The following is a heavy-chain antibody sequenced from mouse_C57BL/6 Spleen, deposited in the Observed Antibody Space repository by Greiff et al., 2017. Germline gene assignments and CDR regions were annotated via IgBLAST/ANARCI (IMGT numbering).Heavy chain of an antibody. CDR1: GYTFTDYN. D-gene: IGHD2-2*01. J-gene: IGHJ4*01. CDR2: INPNNGGT. Sequence: VQLQQSGPELVKPGASVKMSCKASGYTFTDYNMHWVKQSHGKSLEWIGYINPNNGGTSYNQKFKGKATLTVNKSSSTTYMERRSLTSADSAVYACANYGYGYAMDYWGQGTSVTVSS. V-gene: IGHV1-22*01. CDR3: ANYGYGYAMDY.